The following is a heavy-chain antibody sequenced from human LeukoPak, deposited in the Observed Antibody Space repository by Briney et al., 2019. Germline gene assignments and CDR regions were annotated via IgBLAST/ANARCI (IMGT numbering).Heavy chain of an antibody. D-gene: IGHD3-22*01. CDR2: IWYDGSDK. CDR1: GFTFSSYG. J-gene: IGHJ4*02. V-gene: IGHV3-33*01. Sequence: GGSLRLSCAASGFTFSSYGMHWVRQAPGKGLEWVAFIWYDGSDKFYADSVKGRFTISRDSSKNTLFLQMNSLRAEDTAVYYCARGHAYYYDTSSPVFDYWGQGTLVTVSS. CDR3: ARGHAYYYDTSSPVFDY.